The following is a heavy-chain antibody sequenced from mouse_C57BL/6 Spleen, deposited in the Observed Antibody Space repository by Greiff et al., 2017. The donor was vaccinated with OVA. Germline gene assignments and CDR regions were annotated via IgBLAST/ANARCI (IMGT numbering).Heavy chain of an antibody. J-gene: IGHJ2*01. D-gene: IGHD2-2*01. CDR3: ARSTMVTTPFDY. CDR1: GFNIKDYY. CDR2: IDPEDGET. V-gene: IGHV14-2*01. Sequence: EVQRVESVAELVKPGASVKLSCTASGFNIKDYYMHWVKQRTEQGLEWIGRIDPEDGETKYAPKFQGKATITADTSSNTAYLQLSSLTSEDTAVYYCARSTMVTTPFDYWGQGTTLTVSS.